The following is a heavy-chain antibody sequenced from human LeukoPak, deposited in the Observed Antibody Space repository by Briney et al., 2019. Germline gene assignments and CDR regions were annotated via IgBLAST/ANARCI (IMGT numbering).Heavy chain of an antibody. D-gene: IGHD3-22*01. Sequence: GGSLRLSCAASGFTFSDYYMSWIRQAPGKGLEWVALIWYDGSNIYYADSVKGRFTISRDNAKNSLYLQMNSLRAEDTAVYYCARDGSFYYDSSGYPLEYWGQGTLVTVSS. CDR1: GFTFSDYY. CDR2: IWYDGSNI. CDR3: ARDGSFYYDSSGYPLEY. J-gene: IGHJ4*02. V-gene: IGHV3-33*08.